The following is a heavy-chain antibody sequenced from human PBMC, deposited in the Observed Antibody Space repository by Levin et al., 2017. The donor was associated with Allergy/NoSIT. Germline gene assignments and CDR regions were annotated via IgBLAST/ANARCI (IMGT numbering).Heavy chain of an antibody. CDR1: GFIFRNFA. Sequence: GESLKISCAASGFIFRNFAMSWVRQAPGKGLEWISSTGRAGTYYADSVKGRFTISSDISMSTLYLQMHNLRAEDTALYYCAKATGGSWAEFDSWGQGTQVTVSS. D-gene: IGHD6-13*01. CDR2: STGRAGT. CDR3: AKATGGSWAEFDS. V-gene: IGHV3-23*01. J-gene: IGHJ5*01.